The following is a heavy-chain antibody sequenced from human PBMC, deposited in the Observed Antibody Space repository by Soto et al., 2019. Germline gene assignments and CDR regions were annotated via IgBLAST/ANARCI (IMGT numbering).Heavy chain of an antibody. CDR3: ARDIRLLQDYYYGMDV. CDR2: IYTSGST. V-gene: IGHV4-4*07. Sequence: SETLSLTCTVSGGSISSYYWSWIRQPAGKGLEWIGRIYTSGSTNYNPSLKSRVTMSVDTSKNQFSLKLSSVTAADTAVYYCARDIRLLQDYYYGMDVWGQGTTVTVSS. J-gene: IGHJ6*02. CDR1: GGSISSYY. D-gene: IGHD2-15*01.